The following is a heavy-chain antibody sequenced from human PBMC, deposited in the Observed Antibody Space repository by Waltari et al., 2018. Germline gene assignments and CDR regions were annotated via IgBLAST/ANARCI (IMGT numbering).Heavy chain of an antibody. J-gene: IGHJ6*02. CDR3: AKGHSGSPTIFGVIYYGLEV. D-gene: IGHD3-3*01. CDR2: ISGDRVST. CDR1: GSTFSSYA. V-gene: IGHV3-23*01. Sequence: EVHLLESGGDLVQPGGSLRLSCVASGSTFSSYAMTWVRLAPGKGLEWVSSISGDRVSTYYADSVRGRFTIFRDNSKDTVYLQMDSLRGEDGGLYFCAKGHSGSPTIFGVIYYGLEVWGQGTTVTVSS.